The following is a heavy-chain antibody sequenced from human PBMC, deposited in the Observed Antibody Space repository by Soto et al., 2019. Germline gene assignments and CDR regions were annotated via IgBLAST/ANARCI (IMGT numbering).Heavy chain of an antibody. CDR1: GFTFSSYW. CDR2: MNIDGSNT. Sequence: EVQLVESGGGLVQPGGSLRLSCAASGFTFSSYWMHWVRQVPGKGLVWVSRMNIDGSNTNYADSVKGRFTISRDNAKNTLYLQMNSLRAEDTAVYYCARDVRGGAYTFFDDWGQGTLVTVSS. CDR3: ARDVRGGAYTFFDD. D-gene: IGHD4-17*01. V-gene: IGHV3-74*01. J-gene: IGHJ4*02.